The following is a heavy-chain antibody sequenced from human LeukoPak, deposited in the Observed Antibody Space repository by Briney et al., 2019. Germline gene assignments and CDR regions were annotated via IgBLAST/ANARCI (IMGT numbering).Heavy chain of an antibody. V-gene: IGHV3-53*01. J-gene: IGHJ6*02. Sequence: TGGSLRLSCAGSGFIFNNYAMHWVRQPPGKGLEWVSVIYSGDSTYYADSVKGRFTISRDNSKNTLYLQMNSLRAEDTAVYYCARTRGYSGYNIYYYYAMDVWGQGTTVTVSS. D-gene: IGHD5-12*01. CDR1: GFIFNNYA. CDR3: ARTRGYSGYNIYYYYAMDV. CDR2: IYSGDST.